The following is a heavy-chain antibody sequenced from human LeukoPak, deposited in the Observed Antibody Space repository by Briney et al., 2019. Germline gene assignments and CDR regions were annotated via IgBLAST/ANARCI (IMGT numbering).Heavy chain of an antibody. Sequence: PGGSLRLSCAASGFTFSDYYMSWIRQAPGKGLEWVSYISGSASTIYYAECVKGRVTISRDNAKNSLYLQMNSLRAEDTAVYYCARRYYDFWSGYYASYYYYYYMDVWGKGTTVTVSS. J-gene: IGHJ6*03. D-gene: IGHD3-3*01. CDR1: GFTFSDYY. V-gene: IGHV3-11*01. CDR3: ARRYYDFWSGYYASYYYYYYMDV. CDR2: ISGSASTI.